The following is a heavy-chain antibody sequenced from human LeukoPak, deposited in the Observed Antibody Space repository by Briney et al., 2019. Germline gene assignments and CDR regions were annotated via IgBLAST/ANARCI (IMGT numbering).Heavy chain of an antibody. CDR3: ASSGSYRFDY. D-gene: IGHD1-26*01. V-gene: IGHV3-48*02. Sequence: PGGSLRLSCAASGFTFSSYSMNWVRQAPGKGLEWVSHITASGTAMFYADSVKGRFTIPRDNAKNSLYSQMNSLRDEDTAVYYCASSGSYRFDYWGQGTLVTVSS. CDR1: GFTFSSYS. CDR2: ITASGTAM. J-gene: IGHJ4*02.